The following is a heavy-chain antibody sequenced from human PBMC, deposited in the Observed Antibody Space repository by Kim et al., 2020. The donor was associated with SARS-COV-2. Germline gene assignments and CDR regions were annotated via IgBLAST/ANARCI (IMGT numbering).Heavy chain of an antibody. CDR2: ISSSSSTI. CDR3: ARGPVAGDYYYYGMDV. D-gene: IGHD6-19*01. V-gene: IGHV3-48*02. J-gene: IGHJ6*02. CDR1: GFTFSSYS. Sequence: GGSLRLSCAASGFTFSSYSMNWVRQAPGKGLEWVSYISSSSSTIYYADSVKGRFTISRDNAKNSLYLQMNSLRDEDTAVYYCARGPVAGDYYYYGMDVWGQGTTVTVSS.